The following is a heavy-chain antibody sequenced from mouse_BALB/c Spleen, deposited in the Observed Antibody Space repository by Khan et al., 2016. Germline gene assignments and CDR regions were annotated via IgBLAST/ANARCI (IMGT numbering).Heavy chain of an antibody. CDR1: GYSITSDYA. CDR3: ARSDYGDKDAMDY. J-gene: IGHJ4*01. CDR2: ISYSGST. Sequence: VQLVETGPGLVKPSQSLSLTCTVTGYSITSDYAWNWIRQFPGNRLEWMGYISYSGSTSYNPSLKSRISITRDTSKNQFFLQLNSVTSEDTATYYCARSDYGDKDAMDYWGQGTSVTVSS. V-gene: IGHV3-2*02. D-gene: IGHD1-1*01.